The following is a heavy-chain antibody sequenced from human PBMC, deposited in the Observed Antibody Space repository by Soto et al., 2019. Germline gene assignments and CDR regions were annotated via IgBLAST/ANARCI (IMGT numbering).Heavy chain of an antibody. CDR3: ARDEQNYYDSSAGSYAFDI. J-gene: IGHJ3*02. CDR2: INPSGGST. CDR1: GYTFTSYY. D-gene: IGHD3-22*01. Sequence: GASVKVSCKASGYTFTSYYMHWVRQAPGQGLEWMGIINPSGGSTSYAQKFQGRVTMTRDTSTSTVYMELSSLRSEDTAVYYCARDEQNYYDSSAGSYAFDIWGQGTMVTVSS. V-gene: IGHV1-46*01.